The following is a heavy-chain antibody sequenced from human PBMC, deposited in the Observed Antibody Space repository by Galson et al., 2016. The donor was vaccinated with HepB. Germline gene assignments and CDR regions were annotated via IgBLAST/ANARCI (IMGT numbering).Heavy chain of an antibody. CDR3: ARDPHALDF. Sequence: SLRLSCAASGFIFSSYSMNWVRQAPGKGLEWVSYISRSTPTIYYADSVKGRFTVSRDNAKNSLYLQMNNLRDEDTAVYYCARDPHALDFWGQGTRVTVSS. CDR2: ISRSTPTI. J-gene: IGHJ4*02. V-gene: IGHV3-48*02. CDR1: GFIFSSYS.